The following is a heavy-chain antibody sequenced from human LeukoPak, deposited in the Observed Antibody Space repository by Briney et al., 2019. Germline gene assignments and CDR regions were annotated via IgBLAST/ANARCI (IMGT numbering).Heavy chain of an antibody. CDR3: AKNTPGWFGELYDPVLDV. D-gene: IGHD3-10*01. CDR2: ISGSGTNT. Sequence: GGSLRLSCAASGFTFSSYAMSWVRQAPGKGLEWVSAISGSGTNTYYADSVKGRFTISRDNSKNTLYLQLNSLRAEDTAVYYCAKNTPGWFGELYDPVLDVWGQGTAVSVSS. J-gene: IGHJ6*02. CDR1: GFTFSSYA. V-gene: IGHV3-23*01.